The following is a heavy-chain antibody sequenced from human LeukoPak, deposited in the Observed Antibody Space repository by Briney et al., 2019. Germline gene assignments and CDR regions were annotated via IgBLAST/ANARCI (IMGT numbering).Heavy chain of an antibody. D-gene: IGHD3-22*01. CDR2: ISGSSGST. CDR1: GFTFSSYA. J-gene: IGHJ4*02. Sequence: GRSLRLSCAASGFTFSSYAMSWVRQAPGKGLEWVTTISGSSGSTYYADSVKGRFTISRDNSKNTLYLQMSSLRAEDTAVYYCAKDPYYDSSGYYYDGDFDYWGQGTLATVSS. CDR3: AKDPYYDSSGYYYDGDFDY. V-gene: IGHV3-23*01.